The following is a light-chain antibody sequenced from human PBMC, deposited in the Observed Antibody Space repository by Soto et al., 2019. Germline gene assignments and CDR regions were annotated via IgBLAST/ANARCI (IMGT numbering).Light chain of an antibody. V-gene: IGKV3-20*01. CDR2: GAS. CDR3: QQYGFSPLT. J-gene: IGKJ1*01. Sequence: EIVLTQSPGTLSLYPGERATLSCRASQSLSTSYLGWFQQKPGQAPRLLISGASSRATGIPDRFSGSGSGTDFTLTISRLEPEDFEVYYCQQYGFSPLTFGQGTKVEIK. CDR1: QSLSTSY.